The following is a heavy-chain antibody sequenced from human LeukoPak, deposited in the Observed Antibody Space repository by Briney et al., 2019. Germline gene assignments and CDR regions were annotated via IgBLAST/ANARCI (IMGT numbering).Heavy chain of an antibody. J-gene: IGHJ4*02. CDR3: ARDRVVVAATEGYYFDY. V-gene: IGHV3-33*01. CDR1: GFTFSSYA. CDR2: IWYDGSNK. D-gene: IGHD2-15*01. Sequence: GGSLRLSCAASGFTFSSYAMHWVRQAPGKGLEWVAVIWYDGSNKYYADSVKGRFTISRDNSKNTLYLQMNGLRAEDTAVYYCARDRVVVAATEGYYFDYWGQGTLVTVSS.